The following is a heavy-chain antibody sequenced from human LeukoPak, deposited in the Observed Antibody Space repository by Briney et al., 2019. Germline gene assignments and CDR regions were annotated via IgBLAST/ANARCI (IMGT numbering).Heavy chain of an antibody. V-gene: IGHV3-30*18. J-gene: IGHJ6*02. D-gene: IGHD4-17*01. CDR2: ISYDGSNK. CDR3: AKCRTVTTYYYYYGMDV. CDR1: GFTFSSYG. Sequence: GGSLRLSCAASGFTFSSYGMHWVRQAPGKGLEWVAVISYDGSNKYYADSVKGRFTISRDNSKNTLYLQMNSLRAEDTAVYYCAKCRTVTTYYYYYGMDVWGQGITVTVSS.